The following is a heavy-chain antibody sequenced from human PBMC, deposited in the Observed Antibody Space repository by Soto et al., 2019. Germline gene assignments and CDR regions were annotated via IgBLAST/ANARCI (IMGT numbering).Heavy chain of an antibody. CDR3: AKDPTSRVYYYYYYMDV. Sequence: EVELLESGGGLVQPGGSLRLSCAASGFTFSSYAMSWVRQGPGKGLEWVSSVSGSGDSTYYADSVKGRFTVSRDNSKNTLYLQMNSLRAEYTAVYYCAKDPTSRVYYYYYYMDVWGKGTTVPVSS. CDR1: GFTFSSYA. J-gene: IGHJ6*03. CDR2: VSGSGDST. D-gene: IGHD1-26*01. V-gene: IGHV3-23*01.